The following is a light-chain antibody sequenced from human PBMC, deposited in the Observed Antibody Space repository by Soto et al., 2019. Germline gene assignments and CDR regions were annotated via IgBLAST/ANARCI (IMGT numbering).Light chain of an antibody. V-gene: IGLV1-51*01. J-gene: IGLJ2*01. CDR1: SSNIENNY. Sequence: QSVLTQPLSVSAAPGQKVTISCSGSSSNIENNYVSWYQQLPGAAPKLLIYVNNKRPSGIPDRFSGSKSGTSATLGITVLQTGDEADYYCGTWDSSLSAVVFGGGTQLTVL. CDR2: VNN. CDR3: GTWDSSLSAVV.